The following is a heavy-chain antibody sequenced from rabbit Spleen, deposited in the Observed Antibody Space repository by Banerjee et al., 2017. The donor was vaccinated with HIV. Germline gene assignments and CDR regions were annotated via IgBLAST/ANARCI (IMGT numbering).Heavy chain of an antibody. V-gene: IGHV1S7*01. Sequence: QVKETGGGLVQPGGSLTLSCKASGFDFRRYYLTWVRQAPGKGLEWIGIIDVGEGNTDYASWVNGRFTISSDNAQNTVDLQMNSLTAADTATYFCARDTSSSFSSYGMDLWGQGTLVTVS. CDR3: ARDTSSSFSSYGMDL. D-gene: IGHD1-1*01. CDR2: IDVGEGNT. CDR1: GFDFRRYY. J-gene: IGHJ6*01.